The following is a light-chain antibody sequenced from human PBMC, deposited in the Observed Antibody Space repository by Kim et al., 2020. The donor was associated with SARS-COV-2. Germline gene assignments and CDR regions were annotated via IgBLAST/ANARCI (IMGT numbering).Light chain of an antibody. Sequence: ALGQTVRITCQGDSLRRFSATWYQQKPGQAPVVVIYARNNRPSGVPDRFSGSSSGNTASLTITGTQAEDEADYYCNSRDNSGDHLVFGTGTKVTVL. CDR2: ARN. CDR3: NSRDNSGDHLV. CDR1: SLRRFS. J-gene: IGLJ1*01. V-gene: IGLV3-19*01.